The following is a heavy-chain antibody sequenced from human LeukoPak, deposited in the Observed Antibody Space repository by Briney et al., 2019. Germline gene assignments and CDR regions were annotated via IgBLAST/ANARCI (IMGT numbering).Heavy chain of an antibody. J-gene: IGHJ3*02. D-gene: IGHD3-16*01. V-gene: IGHV4-4*02. CDR1: GGSISSSNW. CDR3: ARDARSSMITFGGAKDAFDI. CDR2: IYHSGST. Sequence: SGTLSLTCAVSGGSISSSNWWSWVRQPPGKGLEWIGEIYHSGSTNYNPSLKSRFTISVDKSKNQFSLKLSSVTAADTAVDYCARDARSSMITFGGAKDAFDIWGQGTMVTVSS.